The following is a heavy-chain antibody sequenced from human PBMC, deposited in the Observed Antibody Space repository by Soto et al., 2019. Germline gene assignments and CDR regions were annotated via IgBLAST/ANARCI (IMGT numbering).Heavy chain of an antibody. V-gene: IGHV1-8*01. CDR2: MNPNSGNT. Sequence: ASVKVSCKGSGYTFTSYDINWVRQATGQGLEWMGWMNPNSGNTGYAQKFQGRVTMTRNTSISTAYMELSSLRSEDTAVYYCARGLFYYDSSGSSGDYWGQGTLVTVSS. J-gene: IGHJ4*02. CDR1: GYTFTSYD. CDR3: ARGLFYYDSSGSSGDY. D-gene: IGHD3-22*01.